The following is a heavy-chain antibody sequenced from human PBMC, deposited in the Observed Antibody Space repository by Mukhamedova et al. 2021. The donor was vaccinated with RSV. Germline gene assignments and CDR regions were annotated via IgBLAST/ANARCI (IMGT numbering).Heavy chain of an antibody. Sequence: KGLEWVAFIRYDETIKYYADSVKGRFTISRDNSKSMLFLQMSSLRHEDTAVYFCAKVGYWSGSYYYMDVWGQGTTVTVSS. V-gene: IGHV3-30*02. D-gene: IGHD2-15*01. J-gene: IGHJ6*03. CDR2: IRYDETIK. CDR3: AKVGYWSGSYYYMDV.